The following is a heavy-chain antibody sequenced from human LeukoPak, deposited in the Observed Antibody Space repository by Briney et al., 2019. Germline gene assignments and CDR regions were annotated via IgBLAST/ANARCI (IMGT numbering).Heavy chain of an antibody. Sequence: GGSLRLSCAASGFTFSNYPMHWVRQAPGKGLESVSAISENGGNTYYANSVRGRFTISRDNSKNTLYLQMGGLRAEDMAVYYCAREEPAGATDYWGQGTLVTVSS. J-gene: IGHJ4*02. D-gene: IGHD1-14*01. V-gene: IGHV3-64*01. CDR1: GFTFSNYP. CDR2: ISENGGNT. CDR3: AREEPAGATDY.